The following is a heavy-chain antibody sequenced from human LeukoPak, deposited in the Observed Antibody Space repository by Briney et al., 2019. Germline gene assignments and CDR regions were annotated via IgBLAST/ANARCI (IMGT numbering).Heavy chain of an antibody. J-gene: IGHJ4*02. V-gene: IGHV4-59*01. CDR1: GGSISSYY. CDR2: IYYSGST. Sequence: KPSETLSLTCTVSGGSISSYYWSWIRQPPGKGLEWIGYIYYSGSTNYNPSLKSRVTISVDTSKNQFSLKLSSVTAADTAVYYCARGGYDSTGYYSIFDSWGQGTLVTVSS. CDR3: ARGGYDSTGYYSIFDS. D-gene: IGHD3-22*01.